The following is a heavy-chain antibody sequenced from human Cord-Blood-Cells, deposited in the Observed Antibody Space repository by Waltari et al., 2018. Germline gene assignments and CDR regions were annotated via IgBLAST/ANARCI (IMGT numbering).Heavy chain of an antibody. CDR1: GGSFSGYY. V-gene: IGHV4-34*01. CDR2: INHSGIT. J-gene: IGHJ4*02. Sequence: QVQLQQWGAGLLKPSETLSLTCSVYGGSFSGYYWSWIRQPPGKGLEWIGEINHSGITKYNPSLNSRVTISVDTSKNQFSLKLSSVTAADTAVYYCARISKGMFDYWGQGTLVTVSS. CDR3: ARISKGMFDY.